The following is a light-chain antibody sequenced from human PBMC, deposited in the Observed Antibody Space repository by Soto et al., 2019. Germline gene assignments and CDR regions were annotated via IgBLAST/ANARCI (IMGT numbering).Light chain of an antibody. Sequence: EIVLTQSPATLSLSPGERATLSCRASQSIRSYLAWYQQRPGQAPRLLIYDASNRATAIPARFSGSGSGTDFTLTISGLEPEDFATYYCQQRSSWPRTFGQGTKVEIK. CDR1: QSIRSY. CDR2: DAS. V-gene: IGKV3-11*01. CDR3: QQRSSWPRT. J-gene: IGKJ2*01.